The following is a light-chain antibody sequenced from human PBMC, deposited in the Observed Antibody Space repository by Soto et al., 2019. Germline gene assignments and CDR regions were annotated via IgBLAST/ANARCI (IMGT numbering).Light chain of an antibody. Sequence: ILLTQSPGTLSLSPGERATLSCRASQSLSSSYLAWYQQKPGQAPRLLIYGTSIRATGIPDRFSGSGSGTDFTLTITRLEPEDFAVYYCQRFGTSPPWTFGQGTKVDIK. J-gene: IGKJ1*01. V-gene: IGKV3-20*01. CDR3: QRFGTSPPWT. CDR1: QSLSSSY. CDR2: GTS.